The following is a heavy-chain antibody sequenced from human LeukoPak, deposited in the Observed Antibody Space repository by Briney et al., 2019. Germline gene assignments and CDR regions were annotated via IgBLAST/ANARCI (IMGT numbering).Heavy chain of an antibody. Sequence: ASVKVSCKASGYTFTSYYMHWVRQAPGQGLEWMRIITPSGGSTSYAQKFQGRVTMTRDTSTGTVYMELSSLRSEDTAVYYCAGDVGYCSSTSCPEYYFDCWGQGALVTVSS. D-gene: IGHD2-2*01. V-gene: IGHV1-46*03. CDR1: GYTFTSYY. CDR3: AGDVGYCSSTSCPEYYFDC. J-gene: IGHJ4*02. CDR2: ITPSGGST.